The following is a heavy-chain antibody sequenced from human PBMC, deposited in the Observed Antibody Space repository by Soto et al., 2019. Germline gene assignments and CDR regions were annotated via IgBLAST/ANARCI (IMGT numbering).Heavy chain of an antibody. CDR3: ARGLAVADYYGMAV. Sequence: QVQLVQSGPEVKKPGSSVKVSCKVSGGTFSNDVINWVRHVPGQGLEWMGKINPILGITHSAQKFQGRAKITADKSTNTAHMELSSLESKDTAVYYCARGLAVADYYGMAVWGQGTSVTVSS. D-gene: IGHD6-19*01. J-gene: IGHJ6*02. V-gene: IGHV1-69*04. CDR1: GGTFSNDV. CDR2: INPILGIT.